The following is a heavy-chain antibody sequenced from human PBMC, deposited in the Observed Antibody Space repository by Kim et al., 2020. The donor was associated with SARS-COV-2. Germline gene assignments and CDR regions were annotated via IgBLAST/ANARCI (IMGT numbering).Heavy chain of an antibody. CDR3: ARGITMVRGVIRSYYYYGMDV. CDR1: GFTFSSYD. D-gene: IGHD3-10*01. J-gene: IGHJ6*02. Sequence: GGSLRLSCAASGFTFSSYDMHWVRQATGKGLEWVSAIGTAGDTYYPGSVKGRFTISRENAKNSLYLQMNSLRAGDTAVYYCARGITMVRGVIRSYYYYGMDVWGQGPTVTVSS. V-gene: IGHV3-13*04. CDR2: IGTAGDT.